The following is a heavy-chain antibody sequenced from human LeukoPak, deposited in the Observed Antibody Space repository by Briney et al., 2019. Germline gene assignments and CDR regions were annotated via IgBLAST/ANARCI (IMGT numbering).Heavy chain of an antibody. CDR2: IKQDGNEK. D-gene: IGHD3-10*01. Sequence: GGSLRLSCTASGFTFSSYWMSWFRHTPGKGLEWVANIKQDGNEKYYMASVRGRFTISRDNAKKSLYLQMNSLRAEDTAVYYCARIYYYFDYWGQGTLVTVSS. V-gene: IGHV3-7*03. CDR3: ARIYYYFDY. J-gene: IGHJ4*02. CDR1: GFTFSSYW.